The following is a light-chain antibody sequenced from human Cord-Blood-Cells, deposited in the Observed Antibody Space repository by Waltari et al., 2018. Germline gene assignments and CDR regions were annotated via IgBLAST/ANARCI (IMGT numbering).Light chain of an antibody. CDR3: SSYTSSSTLV. Sequence: QSALTQPASVSGSPGQSITISCTGTSSYVGGYNYVSWYQQHPGKAPKLVIYEVSNRPSGVSNRFSGSKSGNTASLTISGLQAEDEADYYCSSYTSSSTLVFGTGTKVTVL. V-gene: IGLV2-14*01. J-gene: IGLJ1*01. CDR1: SSYVGGYNY. CDR2: EVS.